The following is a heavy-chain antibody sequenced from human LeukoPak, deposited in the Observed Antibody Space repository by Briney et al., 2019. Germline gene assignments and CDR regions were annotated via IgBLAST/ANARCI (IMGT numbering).Heavy chain of an antibody. CDR3: ARGRDYYGSGSILDY. V-gene: IGHV4-39*07. CDR1: GGSISSSSYY. D-gene: IGHD3-10*01. Sequence: SETLSLTCTVSGGSISSSSYYWGWIRQPPGKGLEWIGSIYYSGSTYYNPSLKSRVTISVDTSKNQFSLKLSSVTAADTAVYYCARGRDYYGSGSILDYWGQGTLVTVSS. J-gene: IGHJ4*02. CDR2: IYYSGST.